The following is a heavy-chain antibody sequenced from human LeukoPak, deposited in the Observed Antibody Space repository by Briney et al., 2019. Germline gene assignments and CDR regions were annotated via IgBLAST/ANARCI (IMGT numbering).Heavy chain of an antibody. V-gene: IGHV3-64D*08. Sequence: PGGSLRLSCSASGFTFSTNSMHWVRQAPGKGLEFVSAITSNGGSTYYADSVKGRFTISRDNSKNTLYLQMSSLRAEDTAVYYCVTVGMTSIWSYLRFDPRGQGTPVSVSS. CDR1: GFTFSTNS. J-gene: IGHJ5*02. D-gene: IGHD1-26*01. CDR2: ITSNGGST. CDR3: VTVGMTSIWSYLRFDP.